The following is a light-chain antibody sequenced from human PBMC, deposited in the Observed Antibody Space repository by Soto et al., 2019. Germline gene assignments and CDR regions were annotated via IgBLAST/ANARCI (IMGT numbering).Light chain of an antibody. CDR3: QQYNNWPPT. V-gene: IGKV3D-15*01. CDR1: QSVSGN. J-gene: IGKJ1*01. CDR2: GAY. Sequence: EIVMTQSPATLSVSPGERATLSCRASQSVSGNLAWYQQKPGQAPRLLIYGAYTRATAIPARFSGSGSGKEFTLTISRLQSEDFAVYYCQQYNNWPPTFGQGTKVEIK.